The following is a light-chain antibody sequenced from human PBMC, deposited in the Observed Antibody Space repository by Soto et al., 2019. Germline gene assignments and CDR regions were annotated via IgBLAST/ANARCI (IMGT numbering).Light chain of an antibody. CDR3: FSYTSSTAYV. J-gene: IGLJ1*01. Sequence: QSALTQPRSVSGSPGQSVTISCTGTSSDVGGYNYVSWYQQHPGKAPKLMIYEVSNRPSGISNRFSASKSGNTASLTISGLQAEDEADYYCFSYTSSTAYVFGTGTKLTVL. CDR1: SSDVGGYNY. CDR2: EVS. V-gene: IGLV2-14*01.